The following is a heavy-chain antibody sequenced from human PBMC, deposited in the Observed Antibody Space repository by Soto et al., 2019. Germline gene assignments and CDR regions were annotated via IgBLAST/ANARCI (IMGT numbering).Heavy chain of an antibody. J-gene: IGHJ4*02. CDR3: ARAPLTIYDTSGDYDS. CDR1: GVTFSNYA. Sequence: QVQLVGSGGGVVQPGRSLRLSCAASGVTFSNYAMHWVRQAPGKGLEWVAVIWSDGTNKYYADSAKGRFTISRDKSKNTLYLQMNSLGAEDTAVYYCARAPLTIYDTSGDYDSWGQGIQVTVSS. D-gene: IGHD3-22*01. V-gene: IGHV3-33*01. CDR2: IWSDGTNK.